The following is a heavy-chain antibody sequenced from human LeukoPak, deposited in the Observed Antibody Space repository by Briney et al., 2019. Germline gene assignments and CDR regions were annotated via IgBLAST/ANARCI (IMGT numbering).Heavy chain of an antibody. J-gene: IGHJ4*02. CDR1: GGSFSGYY. CDR3: ARGSSQLWSAD. Sequence: SETLSLTCAVYGGSFSGYYWSWIRQPPGEGLEWIGEINHSGSTNYNPSLKSRVTISVDTSKNQFSLKLSSVTAADTAVYYCARGSSQLWSADWGQGTLVTVSS. CDR2: INHSGST. D-gene: IGHD5-18*01. V-gene: IGHV4-34*01.